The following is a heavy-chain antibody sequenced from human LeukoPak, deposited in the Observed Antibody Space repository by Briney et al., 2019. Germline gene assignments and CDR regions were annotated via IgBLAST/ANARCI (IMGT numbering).Heavy chain of an antibody. J-gene: IGHJ6*02. Sequence: ASVKVSCKASGYTFTSYAMNWVRQAPGQGLEWIGIINPSGGSTSYAQKFQGRVTMTRDTSTSTVYMELSSLRSEDTAVYYCARDQVVGYDSPTYYYYYGMDVWGQGTTVTVSS. CDR1: GYTFTSYA. CDR2: INPSGGST. D-gene: IGHD5-12*01. CDR3: ARDQVVGYDSPTYYYYYGMDV. V-gene: IGHV1-46*01.